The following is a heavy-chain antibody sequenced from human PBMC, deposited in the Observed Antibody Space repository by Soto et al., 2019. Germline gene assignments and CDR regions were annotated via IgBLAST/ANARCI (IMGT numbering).Heavy chain of an antibody. Sequence: GGSLRLSCAASGFTFSSYTMNWVRQAPGKGLVWVSSISSSQSYTSYSDSVKGRFTISRDNAKNSLYLQMNSLTADDTAVYFCAREGRQFVLDYFDSWGQGTLVTVSS. D-gene: IGHD3-10*01. CDR1: GFTFSSYT. CDR2: ISSSQSYT. CDR3: AREGRQFVLDYFDS. J-gene: IGHJ4*02. V-gene: IGHV3-21*01.